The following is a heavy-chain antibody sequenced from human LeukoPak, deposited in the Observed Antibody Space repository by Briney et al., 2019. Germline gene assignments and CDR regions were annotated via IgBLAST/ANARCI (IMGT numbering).Heavy chain of an antibody. CDR1: GFTFSDYY. Sequence: GGSLRLSCAASGFTFSDYYMSWIRQAPGKGLEWVSYISNSGDTMSYADSVKGRFTISRDNAKNSLYLQMNSLRAEDAAMYYCARVRGSYATDYWGQGALVTVSS. CDR2: ISNSGDTM. CDR3: ARVRGSYATDY. J-gene: IGHJ4*02. D-gene: IGHD3-16*01. V-gene: IGHV3-11*04.